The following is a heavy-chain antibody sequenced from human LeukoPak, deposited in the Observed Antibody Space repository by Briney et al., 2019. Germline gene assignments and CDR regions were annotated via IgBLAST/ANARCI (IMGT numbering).Heavy chain of an antibody. CDR3: AKDSSLNY. Sequence: GGSLRLSCAASGFTFSSYGMHWVRQAPGKGLEWVAVISYDGSNKYYADSVKGRFTISRDNSKNTLYLQMNSLRAEDTAVYYCAKDSSLNYWGQGTLVAVSS. CDR1: GFTFSSYG. CDR2: ISYDGSNK. V-gene: IGHV3-30*18. J-gene: IGHJ4*02.